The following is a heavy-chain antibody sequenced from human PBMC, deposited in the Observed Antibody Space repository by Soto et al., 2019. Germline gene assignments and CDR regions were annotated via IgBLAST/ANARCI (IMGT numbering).Heavy chain of an antibody. J-gene: IGHJ5*02. CDR2: IYWDDDK. Sequence: QITLKESGPTLVKPTQTLTLTCTFSGFSLSTSGVGVGWIRQPPGKALEWLALIYWDDDKRYSPSLKRRLTITKDTSKNQVVLTMTNMDPVDTATYYCAHGQSSSHYNWFDPWGQGTLVTVSS. D-gene: IGHD2-2*01. V-gene: IGHV2-5*02. CDR3: AHGQSSSHYNWFDP. CDR1: GFSLSTSGVG.